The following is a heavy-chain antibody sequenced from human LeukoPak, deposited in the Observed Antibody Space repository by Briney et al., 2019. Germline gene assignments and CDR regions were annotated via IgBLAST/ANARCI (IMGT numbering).Heavy chain of an antibody. V-gene: IGHV4-30-4*08. CDR2: IYYSGGT. D-gene: IGHD3-22*01. CDR3: ARVNYYDSSGDDAFDI. J-gene: IGHJ3*02. Sequence: PSETLSLTCTVSGGSISSGDYYWSWIRQPPGKGLEWIGYIYYSGGTYYNPSLKSRVTISVDTSKNQFSLKLSSVTAADTAVYYCARVNYYDSSGDDAFDIWGQGTMVTVSS. CDR1: GGSISSGDYY.